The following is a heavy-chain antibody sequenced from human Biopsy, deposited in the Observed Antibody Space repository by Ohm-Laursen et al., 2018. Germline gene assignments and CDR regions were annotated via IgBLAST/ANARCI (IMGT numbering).Heavy chain of an antibody. Sequence: SETLSLTCAVSGGSISSFYWTWIRQPPGKGPEWIGDISDSGSTNYKPSLKSGVIISVDTSKNQFSLNLSSVTAADTAVYYCARRGSGGRSFDHWGQGTLVTVSS. D-gene: IGHD2-15*01. CDR2: ISDSGST. CDR3: ARRGSGGRSFDH. CDR1: GGSISSFY. J-gene: IGHJ4*02. V-gene: IGHV4-59*08.